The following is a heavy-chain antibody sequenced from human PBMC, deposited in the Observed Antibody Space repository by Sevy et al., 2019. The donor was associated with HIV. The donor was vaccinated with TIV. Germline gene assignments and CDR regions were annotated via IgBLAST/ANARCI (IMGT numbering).Heavy chain of an antibody. V-gene: IGHV1-3*01. J-gene: IGHJ5*02. Sequence: ASVKVSCKASGYTFTSYAMHWVRQAPGQRLEWMGWLNAGNGNTKYSQKFQGRVTITRDTSASTAYMELSSLRSEDTAVYYCARDPSRNWFDPWGQGTLVTVSS. CDR3: ARDPSRNWFDP. CDR2: LNAGNGNT. CDR1: GYTFTSYA.